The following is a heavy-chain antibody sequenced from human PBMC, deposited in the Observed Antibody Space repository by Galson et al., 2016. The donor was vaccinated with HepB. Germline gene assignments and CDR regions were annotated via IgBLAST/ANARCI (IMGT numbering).Heavy chain of an antibody. CDR3: ARGRLYDAFDI. J-gene: IGHJ3*02. V-gene: IGHV3-72*01. Sequence: SLRLSCAASGFTFSDHFMDWVRQAPGKGLEWVGRSRNKVNSYTTEYAASVNGGFTMSRDDSKNSLYLQMNSLKTEDTAMYYCARGRLYDAFDIWGRGTMVTVSS. CDR2: SRNKVNSYTT. CDR1: GFTFSDHF.